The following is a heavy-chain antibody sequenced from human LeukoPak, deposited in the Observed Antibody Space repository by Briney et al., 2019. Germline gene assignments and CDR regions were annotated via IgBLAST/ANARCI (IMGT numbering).Heavy chain of an antibody. Sequence: GGSLRLSCAASGFTFSSYEMNWVRQAPGKGLEGVSYISSSGSTIYYADSVKGRFPLSRDNAKNSLYLQMNSLRAEDTAVYYCAREDSTLDYWGQGTLVTVSS. CDR1: GFTFSSYE. V-gene: IGHV3-48*03. CDR2: ISSSGSTI. J-gene: IGHJ4*02. CDR3: AREDSTLDY. D-gene: IGHD6-13*01.